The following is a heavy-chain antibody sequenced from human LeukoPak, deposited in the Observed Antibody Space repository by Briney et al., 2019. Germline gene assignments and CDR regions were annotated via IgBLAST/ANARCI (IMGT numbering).Heavy chain of an antibody. CDR1: GGSISSSSYY. V-gene: IGHV4-39*07. Sequence: PSETLSLTCTVSGGSISSSSYYWGWIRQPPGKGLEWIGSIYYSGSTYYNPSLKSRVTISVDTSKNQFSLKLSSVTAADTAVYYCARDGVMGVAFDIWGQGTMVTVSS. CDR3: ARDGVMGVAFDI. J-gene: IGHJ3*02. CDR2: IYYSGST. D-gene: IGHD3-16*01.